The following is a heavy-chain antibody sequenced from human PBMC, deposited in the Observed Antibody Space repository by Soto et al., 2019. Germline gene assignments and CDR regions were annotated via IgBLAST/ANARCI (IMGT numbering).Heavy chain of an antibody. CDR2: IYTSGST. D-gene: IGHD3-22*01. V-gene: IGHV4-4*07. CDR1: GGSISSYY. J-gene: IGHJ6*02. Sequence: LSLTCTVSGGSISSYYWSWIRQPAGKGLEWIGRIYTSGSTNYNPSLKSRVTMSVDTSKNQFSLKLSSVTAADTAVYYCARDPYYYDSSGYDYYYYGMDVWGQGTTVTVSS. CDR3: ARDPYYYDSSGYDYYYYGMDV.